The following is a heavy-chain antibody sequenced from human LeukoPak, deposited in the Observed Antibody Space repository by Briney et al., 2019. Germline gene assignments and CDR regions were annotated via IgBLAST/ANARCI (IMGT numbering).Heavy chain of an antibody. CDR1: GGSFSGYY. V-gene: IGHV4-34*01. D-gene: IGHD1/OR15-1a*01. CDR2: INHSGST. J-gene: IGHJ4*02. CDR3: ARHGITGTLFDY. Sequence: SETLSLTCAVYGGSFSGYYWSWIRQPPGKGLEWIGEINHSGSTNYNPSLKSRVTISVDTSKNQFSLKLSSVTAADTAVYYCARHGITGTLFDYWGQGTLVTVSS.